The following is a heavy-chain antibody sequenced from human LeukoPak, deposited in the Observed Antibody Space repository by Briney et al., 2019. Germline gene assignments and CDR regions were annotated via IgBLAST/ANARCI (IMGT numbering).Heavy chain of an antibody. V-gene: IGHV3-30-3*01. CDR1: GFTFESYT. D-gene: IGHD2-2*01. Sequence: PGTSLRLSCAASGFTFESYTIHWVRQAPGKGLEWVALVSYGGSNKYHIDSVKGRFTISRDNSKNTLYLQMNSPRPEDTAVYYCARDRAGPGYHIDYWGQGTLVTVSS. CDR3: ARDRAGPGYHIDY. J-gene: IGHJ4*02. CDR2: VSYGGSNK.